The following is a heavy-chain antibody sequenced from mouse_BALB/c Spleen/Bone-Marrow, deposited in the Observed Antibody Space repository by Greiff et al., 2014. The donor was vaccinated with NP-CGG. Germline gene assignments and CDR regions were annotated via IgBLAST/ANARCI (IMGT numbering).Heavy chain of an antibody. J-gene: IGHJ3*01. V-gene: IGHV5-6-3*01. CDR3: ARDNYYDYDGFAY. CDR2: INSNGGST. D-gene: IGHD2-4*01. CDR1: GFIFSSYG. Sequence: DVHLVESGGGLVQPGGSLKISCAASGFIFSSYGMSWVRQTPDKRLDLVATINSNGGSTYYPDSVKGRFTISRDNAKNTLYLQMSSLKSEDTAMYYCARDNYYDYDGFAYWGQGTLVAVSA.